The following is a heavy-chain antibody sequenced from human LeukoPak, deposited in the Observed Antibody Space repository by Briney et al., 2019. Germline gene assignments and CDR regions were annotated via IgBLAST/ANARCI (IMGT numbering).Heavy chain of an antibody. J-gene: IGHJ4*02. CDR2: ISSSSSTI. CDR3: AREAHGGGDYPSFDY. Sequence: RAGGSLRLSCAASGFTFSSYSMNWVRQAPGKGLEWVSYISSSSSTIYYADSVKGRFTISRDNAKNSLYLQMNSLRDEDTAVYYCAREAHGGGDYPSFDYWGQGTLVTVSS. CDR1: GFTFSSYS. V-gene: IGHV3-48*02. D-gene: IGHD2-21*02.